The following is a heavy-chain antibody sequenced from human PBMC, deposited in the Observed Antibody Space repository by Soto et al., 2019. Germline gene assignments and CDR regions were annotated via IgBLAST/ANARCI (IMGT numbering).Heavy chain of an antibody. CDR2: IIPIFGTA. Sequence: SVKVSCKASGYTFTSYAMHWVRQAPGQGLEWMGGIIPIFGTANYAQKFQGRVTITADESTSTAYMELSSLRSEDTAVYYCARADVDTAKDDAFDIWGQGTMVTVSS. J-gene: IGHJ3*02. CDR3: ARADVDTAKDDAFDI. CDR1: GYTFTSYA. D-gene: IGHD5-18*01. V-gene: IGHV1-69*13.